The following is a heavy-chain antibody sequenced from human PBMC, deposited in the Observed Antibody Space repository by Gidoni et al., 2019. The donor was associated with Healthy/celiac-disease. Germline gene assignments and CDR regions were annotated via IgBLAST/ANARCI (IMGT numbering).Heavy chain of an antibody. D-gene: IGHD5-18*01. CDR2: IYYSGST. CDR1: GGSISSYY. V-gene: IGHV4-59*01. CDR3: ARGGELFGEYSYLTPFDY. Sequence: QVQLQESGPGLVKPSEPLSLTCTVSGGSISSYYWSWIRQPPGKGLEWIGYIYYSGSTNYNPSLKSRVTISVDTSKNQFSLKLSSVTAADTAVYYCARGGELFGEYSYLTPFDYWGQGTLVTVSS. J-gene: IGHJ4*02.